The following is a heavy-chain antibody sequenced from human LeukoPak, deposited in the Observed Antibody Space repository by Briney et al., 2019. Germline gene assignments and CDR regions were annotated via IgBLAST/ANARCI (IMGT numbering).Heavy chain of an antibody. D-gene: IGHD2-2*01. Sequence: GGSLLLSCAASGFTFSNYAMSWVRPAPGKGPEWISTISISDDNTFDADSVKGRFTIFRDNSKTTLYLQMNSLRAEDTAVYYCAKGDQPLVYGGAFDYWGQGTLVTVSS. V-gene: IGHV3-23*01. CDR2: ISISDDNT. CDR1: GFTFSNYA. CDR3: AKGDQPLVYGGAFDY. J-gene: IGHJ4*02.